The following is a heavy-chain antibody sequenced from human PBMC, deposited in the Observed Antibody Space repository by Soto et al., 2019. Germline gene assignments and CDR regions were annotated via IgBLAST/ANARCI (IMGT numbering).Heavy chain of an antibody. D-gene: IGHD2-2*01. CDR2: IFFSGNT. CDR1: GGSLLNSVHY. Sequence: SETLSLTCTVSGGSLLNSVHYWTWIRQHPGKSLKWIGRIFFSGNTHYNPALKSRLTFSLETAKKQFSLKLTSVPAADTAVYYCARDGRYCSGTNCSGYYYGMNVWGQGTTVTVSS. V-gene: IGHV4-31*03. J-gene: IGHJ6*02. CDR3: ARDGRYCSGTNCSGYYYGMNV.